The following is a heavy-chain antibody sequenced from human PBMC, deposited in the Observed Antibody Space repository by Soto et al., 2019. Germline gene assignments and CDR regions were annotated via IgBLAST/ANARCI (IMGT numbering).Heavy chain of an antibody. J-gene: IGHJ3*02. V-gene: IGHV4-59*01. CDR3: ARAGGSRIPSAFDI. CDR2: IYYSGST. CDR1: GGSISSYY. D-gene: IGHD1-26*01. Sequence: PSETLSLTCTVSGGSISSYYWSWIRQPPGKGLEWIGYIYYSGSTNYNPSLKSRVTISVDTSKNQFSLKLSSVTAADTAVYYCARAGGSRIPSAFDIWGQGTMVTVSS.